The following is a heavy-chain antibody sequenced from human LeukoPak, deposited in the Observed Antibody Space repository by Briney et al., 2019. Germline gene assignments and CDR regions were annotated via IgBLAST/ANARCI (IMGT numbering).Heavy chain of an antibody. V-gene: IGHV1-2*02. CDR3: ARAGYCSSTSCYTLWGY. J-gene: IGHJ4*02. CDR2: INPNSGGT. D-gene: IGHD2-2*02. Sequence: GASVKVSCKASGYTFTGYYMHWVRQAPGQGLEWMGWINPNSGGTNYAQKFQGRVTMTRDTSISTAYMELSRLRSDDTAVYYCARAGYCSSTSCYTLWGYWGQGTLVTVSS. CDR1: GYTFTGYY.